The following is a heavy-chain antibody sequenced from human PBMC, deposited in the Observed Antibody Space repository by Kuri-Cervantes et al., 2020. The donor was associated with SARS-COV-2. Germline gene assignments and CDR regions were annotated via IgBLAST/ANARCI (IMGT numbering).Heavy chain of an antibody. Sequence: GRSLRLSCAASGFTFSSYALHWVRQAPGKGLEWVAVLSYDGSNKYYADSVKGRFTISRDNAESTLYLQVNSLRAEDTAVYYCVSQFSSSNGNYWGQGTLVTVSS. CDR2: LSYDGSNK. CDR3: VSQFSSSNGNY. D-gene: IGHD6-6*01. J-gene: IGHJ4*02. V-gene: IGHV3-30-3*01. CDR1: GFTFSSYA.